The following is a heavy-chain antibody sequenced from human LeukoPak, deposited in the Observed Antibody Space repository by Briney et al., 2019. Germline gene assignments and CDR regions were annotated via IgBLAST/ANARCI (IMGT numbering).Heavy chain of an antibody. CDR1: GGSISSYY. CDR3: AAGVYSIYFDY. Sequence: SETLSLTCTVSGGSISSYYWSWFRQPPGKGLEWIGYIYYSGSTNYNPSLKSRVTISVDTSKNQFSLKLSSVTAADTAVYYCAAGVYSIYFDYWGQGTLVTVSS. V-gene: IGHV4-59*01. J-gene: IGHJ4*02. CDR2: IYYSGST. D-gene: IGHD4-11*01.